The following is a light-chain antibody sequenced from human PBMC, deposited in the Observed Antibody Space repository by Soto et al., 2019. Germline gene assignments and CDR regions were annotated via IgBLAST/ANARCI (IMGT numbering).Light chain of an antibody. J-gene: IGLJ2*01. CDR2: EVS. V-gene: IGLV2-23*02. CDR3: YSYVGSMS. Sequence: QSALTQPASVSGSPGQSITISCTGTSSDVGSHNFVSWYQQHPGKAPELMIFEVSKRPSGVSNRFSASNSGNTASLTISGLQAEDEADYYCYSYVGSMSFGGGTKLTVL. CDR1: SSDVGSHNF.